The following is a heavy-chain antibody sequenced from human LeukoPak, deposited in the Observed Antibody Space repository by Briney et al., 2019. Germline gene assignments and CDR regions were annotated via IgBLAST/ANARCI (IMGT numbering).Heavy chain of an antibody. J-gene: IGHJ6*03. Sequence: PGGSLRLSCAASGFTFSSYGMHWVRQAPGKGLEWVAFIRYDGSNKYYADSVKGRFTISRDNSKNTLYLQMNSLRAEDTAVYYCAKTAGYYYDSSGYWYYYYYMDVWGKGTTVTISS. CDR1: GFTFSSYG. CDR3: AKTAGYYYDSSGYWYYYYYMDV. CDR2: IRYDGSNK. V-gene: IGHV3-30*02. D-gene: IGHD3-22*01.